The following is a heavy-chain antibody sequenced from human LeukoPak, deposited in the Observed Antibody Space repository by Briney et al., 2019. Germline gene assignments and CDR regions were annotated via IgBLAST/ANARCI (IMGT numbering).Heavy chain of an antibody. D-gene: IGHD3-9*01. CDR1: GFSFSEYW. J-gene: IGHJ4*02. Sequence: GGSLRLSCAASGFSFSEYWMHWVRQTPGEGLVWVARIKEDGTYTSYADSVKGRFTISRDNARNTVFLQMNSLRAEDTAVYYCARDFDMGITPGDDFDFWGQGTLVTVSS. CDR2: IKEDGTYT. CDR3: ARDFDMGITPGDDFDF. V-gene: IGHV3-74*01.